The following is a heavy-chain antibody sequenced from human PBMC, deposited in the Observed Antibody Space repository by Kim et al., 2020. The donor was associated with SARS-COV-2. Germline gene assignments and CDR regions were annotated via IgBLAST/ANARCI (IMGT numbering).Heavy chain of an antibody. V-gene: IGHV3-49*04. Sequence: GGSLRLSCTASGFTFGDYGLTWVRQAPGMGLEWVGFIRRESYGGTAEYAAAMKGRVTISRDDSESIAYLQLNSLRSEDTAVYYCARDYEMDVWGQGTTVTVS. CDR3: ARDYEMDV. J-gene: IGHJ6*02. CDR2: IRRESYGGTA. CDR1: GFTFGDYG.